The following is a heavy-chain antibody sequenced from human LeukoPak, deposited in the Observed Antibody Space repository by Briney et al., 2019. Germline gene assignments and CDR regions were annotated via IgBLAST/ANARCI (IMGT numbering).Heavy chain of an antibody. D-gene: IGHD6-19*01. CDR3: ARLRRPQWLAELSY. V-gene: IGHV5-51*01. CDR2: IYPGDSDT. Sequence: GESLKIYRSGSGYSFTNYWIGWVRQMPGKSLEWMGIIYPGDSDTRYSPSFQGQVTISADKSISTAYLQWSSLKAADTAMYYCARLRRPQWLAELSYWGQGTMVTVSS. J-gene: IGHJ4*02. CDR1: GYSFTNYW.